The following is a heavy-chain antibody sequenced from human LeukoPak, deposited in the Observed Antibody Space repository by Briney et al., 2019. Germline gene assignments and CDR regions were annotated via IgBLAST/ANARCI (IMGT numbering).Heavy chain of an antibody. CDR3: AKAYCSSTSCYTDYSYGMDV. V-gene: IGHV3-23*01. Sequence: GGSLRLSCAASGFTFSSYAMSWVRQAPGKGLEWVSAISGSGGSTYYADSVKGRFTISRDNSKNTLYLQMNSLRAEDTAVYYCAKAYCSSTSCYTDYSYGMDVWGQGTTVTVSS. CDR1: GFTFSSYA. J-gene: IGHJ6*02. CDR2: ISGSGGST. D-gene: IGHD2-2*02.